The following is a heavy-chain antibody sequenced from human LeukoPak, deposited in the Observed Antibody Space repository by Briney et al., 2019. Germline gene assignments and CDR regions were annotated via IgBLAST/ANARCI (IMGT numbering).Heavy chain of an antibody. V-gene: IGHV4-39*01. D-gene: IGHD2-2*01. CDR3: ARLVVPAAMGHGLDY. CDR2: IYYSGTT. Sequence: SETLSLTCIVSGGSISSTSYYWGWIRQPPGKGLEWIGTIYYSGTTYYNPSLKSRVTISVDTSKNQFSLKLSSVTAADTAVYYCARLVVPAAMGHGLDYWGQGTMVTVSP. J-gene: IGHJ4*02. CDR1: GGSISSTSYY.